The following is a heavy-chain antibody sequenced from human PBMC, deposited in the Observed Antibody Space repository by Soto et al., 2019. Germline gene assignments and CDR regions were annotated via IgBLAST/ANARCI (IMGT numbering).Heavy chain of an antibody. V-gene: IGHV3-11*06. Sequence: PGGSLRLSCAASGFTFSDYDMSWIRQAPGKGLEWVSYISSSSAYTNYAGSVKGRFTTSRDNTKNSLYLQMSSLRAEDTAVYYCASIHDYGGNSYDLWGQGSLVTVSS. CDR3: ASIHDYGGNSYDL. CDR1: GFTFSDYD. D-gene: IGHD4-17*01. CDR2: ISSSSAYT. J-gene: IGHJ4*02.